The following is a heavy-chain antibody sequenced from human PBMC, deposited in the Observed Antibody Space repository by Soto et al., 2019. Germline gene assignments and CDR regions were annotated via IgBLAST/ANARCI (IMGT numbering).Heavy chain of an antibody. J-gene: IGHJ6*02. CDR3: ARIGGDDGYSGMDV. D-gene: IGHD2-21*02. V-gene: IGHV2-26*01. Sequence: QVTLKESGPVLVKPTETLPLTCTVTGFSLSTVRLGVSWIRQPPGKALEWLAHILSNDEKSYRTSLKSTPTSSKDTSKSHVVLTMTNIDPVDTGTYYCARIGGDDGYSGMDVWGQGTTVTVSS. CDR1: GFSLSTVRLG. CDR2: ILSNDEK.